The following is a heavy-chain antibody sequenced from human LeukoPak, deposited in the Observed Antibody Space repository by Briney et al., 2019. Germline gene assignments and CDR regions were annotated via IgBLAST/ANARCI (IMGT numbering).Heavy chain of an antibody. CDR1: GGSISSYY. V-gene: IGHV4-59*01. CDR2: IYYSGST. Sequence: PSETLSLTCTVSGGSISSYYWSWIRQPPGKGLEWIGYIYYSGSTNYNPSLKSRVTISVDTSKNQFSLKLSSVTAADTAVYYCASGSDIDYWGQGTLVTVSS. CDR3: ASGSDIDY. J-gene: IGHJ4*02. D-gene: IGHD1-26*01.